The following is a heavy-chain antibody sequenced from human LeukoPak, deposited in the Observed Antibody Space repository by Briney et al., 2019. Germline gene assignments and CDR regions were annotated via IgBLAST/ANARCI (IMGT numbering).Heavy chain of an antibody. CDR2: ISYDGSNK. J-gene: IGHJ4*02. V-gene: IGHV3-30-3*01. CDR3: ARGRMVRGVIAGYYFDY. Sequence: GGSLRLSCAASGFTFSSHAMHWVRQAPGKGLEWVAVISYDGSNKYYADSVKGRFTISRDNSKNTLYLQMNSLRAEDTAVYYCARGRMVRGVIAGYYFDYWGQGTLVTVSS. CDR1: GFTFSSHA. D-gene: IGHD3-10*01.